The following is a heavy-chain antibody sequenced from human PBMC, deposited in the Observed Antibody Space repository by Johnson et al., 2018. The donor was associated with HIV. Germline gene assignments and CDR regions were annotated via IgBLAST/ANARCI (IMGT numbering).Heavy chain of an antibody. V-gene: IGHV3-30*02. J-gene: IGHJ3*02. CDR1: GFTFSSYG. D-gene: IGHD6-25*01. Sequence: QVQLVESGGGVVQPGGSLRLSCAASGFTFSSYGMHWVRQAPGKGLEWVAFIRYDGSNKYYADSVKGRFTISRDNAKNTLYLQMNSLRAEDTALYYCARDPRSGDDDAFEIWGQGTMVTVSS. CDR2: IRYDGSNK. CDR3: ARDPRSGDDDAFEI.